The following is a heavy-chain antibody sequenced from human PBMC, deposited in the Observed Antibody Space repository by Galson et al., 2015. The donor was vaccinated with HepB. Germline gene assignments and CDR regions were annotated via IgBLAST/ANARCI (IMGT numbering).Heavy chain of an antibody. D-gene: IGHD4-17*01. Sequence: SVKVSCKVSGYTLTELSMHWVRQAPGKGLEWMGGFDPEDGETIYAQKFQGRVTMTEDTSTDTAYMELSSLRSEDTAVYYCATHGDPLRPYYYYYGMDVWGQGTTVTVSS. J-gene: IGHJ6*02. V-gene: IGHV1-24*01. CDR1: GYTLTELS. CDR2: FDPEDGET. CDR3: ATHGDPLRPYYYYYGMDV.